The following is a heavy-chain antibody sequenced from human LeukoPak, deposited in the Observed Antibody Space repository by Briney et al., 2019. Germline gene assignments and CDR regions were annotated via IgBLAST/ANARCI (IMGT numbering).Heavy chain of an antibody. J-gene: IGHJ4*02. CDR3: ARDQALYYYDSSGYYPD. V-gene: IGHV1-69*13. Sequence: ASVKVSRKASGGTFSSYAISWVRQAPGQGLEWMGGIIPIFGTANYAQKFQGRVTITADESTSTAYMELSSLRSEDTAVYYCARDQALYYYDSSGYYPDWGQGTLVTVSS. CDR1: GGTFSSYA. CDR2: IIPIFGTA. D-gene: IGHD3-22*01.